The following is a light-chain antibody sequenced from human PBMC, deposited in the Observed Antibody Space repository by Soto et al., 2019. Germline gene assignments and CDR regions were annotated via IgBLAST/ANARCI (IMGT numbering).Light chain of an antibody. Sequence: EIVLTQSPATLSLSPGERATLSCRASQSVSSYLAWYQQKPGQAPRLLIYDASNRATGIPARFSGGGSGTDFTLTISRVEPEDFAVYYCQQYDSSFTFGGGTKVDIK. J-gene: IGKJ4*01. CDR1: QSVSSY. V-gene: IGKV3-11*01. CDR3: QQYDSSFT. CDR2: DAS.